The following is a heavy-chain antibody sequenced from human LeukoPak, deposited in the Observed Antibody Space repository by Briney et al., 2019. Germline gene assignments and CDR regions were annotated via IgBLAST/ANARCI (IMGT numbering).Heavy chain of an antibody. V-gene: IGHV1-69*13. CDR3: ARDGTYYYDSSGYLALY. Sequence: SVKVSCKASGYTFTTYYMHWVRQAPGQGLEWMGGIIPIFGTANYAQKFQGRVTITADESTSTAYMELSSLRSEDTAVYYCARDGTYYYDSSGYLALYWGQGTLVTVSS. J-gene: IGHJ4*02. CDR1: GYTFTTYY. D-gene: IGHD3-22*01. CDR2: IIPIFGTA.